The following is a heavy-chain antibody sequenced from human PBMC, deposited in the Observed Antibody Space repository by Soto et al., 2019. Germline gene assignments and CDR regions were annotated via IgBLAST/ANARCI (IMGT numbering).Heavy chain of an antibody. J-gene: IGHJ6*02. CDR1: GFTFSGSA. V-gene: IGHV3-73*01. D-gene: IGHD3-22*01. CDR3: TRPNYYDSSGYGDYYGMDV. CDR2: IRSKANSYAT. Sequence: PGGSLRLSCAASGFTFSGSAMHWVRQASGKGLEWVGRIRSKANSYATAYAASVKGRFTISRDDSKNTAYLQMNSLKTEDTAVYYCTRPNYYDSSGYGDYYGMDVWGQGTTVTVSS.